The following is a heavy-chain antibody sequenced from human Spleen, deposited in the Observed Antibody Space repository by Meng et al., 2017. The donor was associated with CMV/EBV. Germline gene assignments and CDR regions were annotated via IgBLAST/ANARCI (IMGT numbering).Heavy chain of an antibody. CDR2: ISGSGGST. Sequence: GGSLRLSCAASGFTFSSYAMNWVRQAPGKGLEWVSGISGSGGSTYYADSVKGRFTISRDNSKNTLYLQMNSLRAEDTAVYYCARDQGHCSSTSCYWGPFDYWGQGALVTVSS. CDR1: GFTFSSYA. J-gene: IGHJ4*02. D-gene: IGHD2-2*01. CDR3: ARDQGHCSSTSCYWGPFDY. V-gene: IGHV3-23*01.